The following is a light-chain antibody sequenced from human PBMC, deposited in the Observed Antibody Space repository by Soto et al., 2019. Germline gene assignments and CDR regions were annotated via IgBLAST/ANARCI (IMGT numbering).Light chain of an antibody. V-gene: IGKV3-20*01. J-gene: IGKJ2*01. CDR3: HQYGISPGT. Sequence: EIVLTQSPGTLSLSPGERATLSCRASQSVRSNYVAWYQQKPGQAPSLLIYGASTRATGIPDRFSGSGSGTDFTLTITRLEPEDFAVYYCHQYGISPGTFGQGTKLEIK. CDR1: QSVRSNY. CDR2: GAS.